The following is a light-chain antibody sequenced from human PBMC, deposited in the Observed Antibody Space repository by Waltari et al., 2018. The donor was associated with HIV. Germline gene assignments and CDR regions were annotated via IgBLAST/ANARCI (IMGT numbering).Light chain of an antibody. CDR2: QDS. J-gene: IGLJ2*01. CDR3: QAWDSSTRVV. CDR1: KLGDKY. V-gene: IGLV3-1*01. Sequence: SYELTQPPSVSVSPGQTASITCSGDKLGDKYACWYQQKPGQSPVLVIYQDSTRPSGIPERFSGSNSGNTATLTISGTQAMDEADYYCQAWDSSTRVVFGGGTKLTVL.